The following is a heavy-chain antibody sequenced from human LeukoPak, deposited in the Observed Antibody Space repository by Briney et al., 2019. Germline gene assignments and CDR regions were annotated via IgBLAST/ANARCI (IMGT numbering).Heavy chain of an antibody. J-gene: IGHJ4*02. CDR1: GFTFSSYW. V-gene: IGHV3-74*01. D-gene: IGHD6-13*01. CDR2: INSDGSST. Sequence: GGSLRLSCVVSGFTFSSYWMNWVRQVPGSGLVWVSRINSDGSSTSYADSVKGRFTIYRDNAKNTLYLQMNSLRGDDTAVYFWARESREAAGIGKFDYWGQGTLVTVSA. CDR3: ARESREAAGIGKFDY.